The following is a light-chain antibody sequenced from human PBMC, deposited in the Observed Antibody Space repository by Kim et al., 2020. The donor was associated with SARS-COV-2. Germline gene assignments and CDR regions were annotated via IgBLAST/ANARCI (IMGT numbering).Light chain of an antibody. CDR1: QKVNSRY. CDR2: VAS. V-gene: IGKV3-20*01. J-gene: IGKJ2*01. CDR3: QQYGSSPFT. Sequence: LSPGERDTPSCRASQKVNSRYLAWYQQRPGQAPRLLIYVASSRATGIPDRFSGSVSGTDFTLTISRLEPEDFAVYYCQQYGSSPFTFGKGPNL.